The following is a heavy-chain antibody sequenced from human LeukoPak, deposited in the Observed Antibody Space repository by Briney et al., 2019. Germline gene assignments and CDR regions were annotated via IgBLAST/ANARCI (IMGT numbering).Heavy chain of an antibody. V-gene: IGHV1-69*04. D-gene: IGHD3-22*01. CDR3: ARDDAGRNYYDSSGAVDY. CDR2: IIPILGIA. Sequence: GASVKVSCKASGGTFSSYAISWVRQAPGQGLEWMGRIIPILGIANYAQKFQGRVTITADKSTSTAYMELSSLRSEDTAVYYCARDDAGRNYYDSSGAVDYWGQGTLVTVSS. J-gene: IGHJ4*02. CDR1: GGTFSSYA.